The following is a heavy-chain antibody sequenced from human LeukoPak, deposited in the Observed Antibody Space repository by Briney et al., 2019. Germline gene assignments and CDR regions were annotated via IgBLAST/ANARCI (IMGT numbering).Heavy chain of an antibody. CDR2: ISSSSSYI. V-gene: IGHV3-21*01. D-gene: IGHD4-17*01. CDR3: ASSHYGDYKRVDY. CDR1: GFTFSSYS. Sequence: GSLRLSCAASGFTFSSYSMNWVRQAPGKGLEWVSSISSSSSYIYYADSVKGRFTISRDNAKNSLYLQMNSLRAEDTAVYYCASSHYGDYKRVDYWGQGTLVTVSS. J-gene: IGHJ4*02.